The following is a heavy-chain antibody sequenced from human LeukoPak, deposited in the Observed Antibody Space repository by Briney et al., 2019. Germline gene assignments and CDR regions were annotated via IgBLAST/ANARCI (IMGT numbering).Heavy chain of an antibody. CDR3: AKGVSYSYGDY. CDR1: GFTVSSNY. V-gene: IGHV3-30*02. J-gene: IGHJ4*02. Sequence: PGGSLRLSCAAAGFTVSSNYVSWVRQAPGKGLEWLAFIRYDGSNKDYADSVKGRFTISRDNSKNTLYLQMNSLRAEDTAVYYCAKGVSYSYGDYWGQGTLVTVSS. D-gene: IGHD5-18*01. CDR2: IRYDGSNK.